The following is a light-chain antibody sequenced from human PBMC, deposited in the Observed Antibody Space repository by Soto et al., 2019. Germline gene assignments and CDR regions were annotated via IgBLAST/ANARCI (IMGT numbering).Light chain of an antibody. CDR2: GAS. Sequence: EIVMTQSPASLSVSPGERATLSCRASQNVNSTLAWYQQKPGQAPRFLIYGASTRATGIPARFSGSGSGTDFTLTISRLEPEDFAVYFCQQYGNSPQITFGQGTRLEIK. V-gene: IGKV3-15*01. CDR1: QNVNST. CDR3: QQYGNSPQIT. J-gene: IGKJ5*01.